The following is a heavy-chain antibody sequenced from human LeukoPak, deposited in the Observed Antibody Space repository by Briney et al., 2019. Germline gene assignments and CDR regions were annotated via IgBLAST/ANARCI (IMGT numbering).Heavy chain of an antibody. Sequence: ASVKVSCKTSGCIFTTYAIHWVRQAPGQRLEWMGLINADDGNTRYSQRFQGRVTITRDTSANTAYMELSSLRFEDTAVYYCARGIVVKPSANWFDPWGQGTPVTVSS. CDR3: ARGIVVKPSANWFDP. CDR1: GCIFTTYA. CDR2: INADDGNT. D-gene: IGHD2-2*01. J-gene: IGHJ5*02. V-gene: IGHV1-3*01.